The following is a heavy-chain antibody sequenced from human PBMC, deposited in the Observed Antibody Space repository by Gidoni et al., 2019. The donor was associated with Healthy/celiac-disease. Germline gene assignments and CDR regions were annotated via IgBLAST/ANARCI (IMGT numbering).Heavy chain of an antibody. CDR1: GGSIGSSTYY. D-gene: IGHD3-3*01. CDR3: AGGGTYYDFWSGYYAFDI. J-gene: IGHJ3*02. CDR2: IYYSGST. V-gene: IGHV4-39*01. Sequence: QLQLQESGPGLVKPSETLSLTCTVSGGSIGSSTYYWGWIRQPPGKGLKWIGSIYYSGSTYYNPSLKSRVTISVDTSKNQFSLKLSTVTAADTAVYYCAGGGTYYDFWSGYYAFDIWGQGTMVTVSS.